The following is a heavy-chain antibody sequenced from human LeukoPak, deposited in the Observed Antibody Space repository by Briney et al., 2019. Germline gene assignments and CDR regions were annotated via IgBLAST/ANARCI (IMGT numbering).Heavy chain of an antibody. V-gene: IGHV3-23*01. Sequence: GGSLRLSCEASGFTFRSYAISWVRQAPGKGLEWASVILTVGEPYYEDALKGRFTISRDNSKNTLYLQLNSLRADDTAVYYCTPHLWGGTYPYYLAYWGQGTLVTVSS. CDR3: TPHLWGGTYPYYLAY. CDR1: GFTFRSYA. CDR2: ILTVGEP. D-gene: IGHD1-26*01. J-gene: IGHJ4*02.